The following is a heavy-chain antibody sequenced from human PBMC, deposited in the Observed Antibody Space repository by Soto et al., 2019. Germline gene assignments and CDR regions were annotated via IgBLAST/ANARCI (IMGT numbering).Heavy chain of an antibody. Sequence: SVKVSCKASGGTFSSYAISWVRQAPGQGLEWMGGIIPIFGTANYAQKFQGRVTITADESTSTAYMELSSLRSEDTAVYYCARDFHPYSSGWFPFHWGQGTLVTVSS. CDR2: IIPIFGTA. D-gene: IGHD6-19*01. V-gene: IGHV1-69*13. CDR3: ARDFHPYSSGWFPFH. J-gene: IGHJ4*02. CDR1: GGTFSSYA.